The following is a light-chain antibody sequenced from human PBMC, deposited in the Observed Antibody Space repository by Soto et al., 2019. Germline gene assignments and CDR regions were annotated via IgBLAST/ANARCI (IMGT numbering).Light chain of an antibody. CDR3: QKYNTAPLT. V-gene: IGKV1-27*01. CDR2: GAS. CDR1: QGIANY. Sequence: IQMAQSPSPLSASEGDRVTITCRASQGIANYLAWYQQRPGKVPKLLIYGASTLQSGVPSRFSGSGSGTDCTLTISSLQPEDVTTYYCQKYNTAPLTFGGGTKVDI. J-gene: IGKJ4*01.